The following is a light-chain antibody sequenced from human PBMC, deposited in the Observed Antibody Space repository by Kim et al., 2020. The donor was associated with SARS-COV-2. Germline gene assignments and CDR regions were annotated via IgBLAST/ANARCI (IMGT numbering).Light chain of an antibody. CDR1: SLRRCY. V-gene: IGLV3-19*01. J-gene: IGLJ2*01. Sequence: ALGPTVRITCQGDSLRRCYASWYQQKPGQAPVLVIYGKNNRPSGIQDRFSGSSSGNTASLTITGAQAEDEADYYCNSRDSSGNHLVFGGGTKVTVL. CDR2: GKN. CDR3: NSRDSSGNHLV.